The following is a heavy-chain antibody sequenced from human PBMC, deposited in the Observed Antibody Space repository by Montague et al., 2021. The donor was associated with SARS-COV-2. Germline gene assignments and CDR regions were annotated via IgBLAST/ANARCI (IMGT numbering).Heavy chain of an antibody. CDR2: IPYSGRT. CDR1: GGSVSSSPYY. V-gene: IGHV4-39*01. J-gene: IGHJ6*03. D-gene: IGHD3-10*01. CDR3: ASSYYYGSGTYVYNYYMDV. Sequence: SETLSLTCTVSGGSVSSSPYYWGWIRQPPGRGLEWVGSIPYSGRTYFTPSLKSRLTLSVDSSDNQCALRLSSVTAADTAVYYCASSYYYGSGTYVYNYYMDVWGQGTTVTVSS.